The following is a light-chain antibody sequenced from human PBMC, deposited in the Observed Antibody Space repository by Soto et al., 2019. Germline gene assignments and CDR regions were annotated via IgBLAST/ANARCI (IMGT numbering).Light chain of an antibody. Sequence: QSVLTQPPSVSAAPGQRVTISCSGSISNIGNGYVSWYQQLPGTVPKLLIYQDYKRPSGIPDRFYGSKSGTSATLGITGLQTGDEADYYCGTWDSGLSAGVFGGGTKLTGL. CDR1: ISNIGNGY. J-gene: IGLJ2*01. V-gene: IGLV1-51*02. CDR3: GTWDSGLSAGV. CDR2: QDY.